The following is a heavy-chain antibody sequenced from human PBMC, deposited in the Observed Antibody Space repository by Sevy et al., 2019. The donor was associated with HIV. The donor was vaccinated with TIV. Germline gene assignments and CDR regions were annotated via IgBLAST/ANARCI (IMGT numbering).Heavy chain of an antibody. CDR1: GGSFSGYY. CDR2: INHSGST. CDR3: ARAQYYSDSSGYYFDY. Sequence: SETLSLTCAVYGGSFSGYYWSWIRQPPGKGLEWIGEINHSGSTNYNPSLKSRLTISVDKSKNQLSLKLSSVTAADTAVYYCARAQYYSDSSGYYFDYWGQGTLVTVSS. V-gene: IGHV4-34*01. D-gene: IGHD3-22*01. J-gene: IGHJ4*02.